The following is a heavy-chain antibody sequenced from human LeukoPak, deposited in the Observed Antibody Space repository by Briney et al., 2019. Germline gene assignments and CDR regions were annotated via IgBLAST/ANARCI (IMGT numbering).Heavy chain of an antibody. CDR3: ASIGDREDY. V-gene: IGHV4-59*01. CDR1: GGSISSYY. CDR2: IYYSGST. Sequence: SETLCLTCTVSGGSISSYYWSWIRQPPGKGLEWIGYIYYSGSTNYNPSLKSRVTISVDTPKNQFSLKLSSVTAADTAVYYCASIGDREDYWGQGTLVTVSS. J-gene: IGHJ4*02. D-gene: IGHD4-17*01.